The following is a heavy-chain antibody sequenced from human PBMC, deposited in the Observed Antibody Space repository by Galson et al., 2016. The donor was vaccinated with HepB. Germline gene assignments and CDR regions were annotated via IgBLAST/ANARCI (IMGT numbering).Heavy chain of an antibody. CDR1: GDSINTYY. J-gene: IGHJ4*02. V-gene: IGHV4-59*01. CDR2: ISGSGTT. D-gene: IGHD5-18*01. CDR3: AMDTHAWVRFDH. Sequence: SETLSLTCSVSGDSINTYYWTWIRQSPGKGLEWIGYISGSGTTNYNPSHKSQVTMSVDKSKNHFSLRLTSVTAADTAMYYGAMDTHAWVRFDHWGQGALVTVSS.